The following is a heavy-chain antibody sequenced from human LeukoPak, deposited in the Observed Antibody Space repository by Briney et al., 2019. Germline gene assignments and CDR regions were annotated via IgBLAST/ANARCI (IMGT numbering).Heavy chain of an antibody. J-gene: IGHJ6*04. CDR3: ARGLEDLGMDV. CDR1: GYTFTSYD. V-gene: IGHV1-8*03. Sequence: ASVKVSCKPSGYTFTSYDINWVRQATRQGLEWMGWMKHKSGKTGYAQKFQGRVTISRNNSISTAYMELSSLRSEDTAVYYCARGLEDLGMDVLGKGTTVSVSS. D-gene: IGHD1-1*01. CDR2: MKHKSGKT.